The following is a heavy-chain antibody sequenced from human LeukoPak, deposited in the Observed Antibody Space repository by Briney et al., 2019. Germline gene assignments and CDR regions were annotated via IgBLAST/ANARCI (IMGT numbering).Heavy chain of an antibody. CDR3: AKGAGSGWYGWFAR. V-gene: IGHV3-23*01. Sequence: GGSLRLSCSASGFSFSNYAMYWIRQAPGKGLEWVSSIDASGGATYYADFVKGRFTISRDNSKNTFYLQMNSLRGEGTAVYSCAKGAGSGWYGWFARWGQGTLVTVSS. D-gene: IGHD6-19*01. J-gene: IGHJ5*02. CDR2: IDASGGAT. CDR1: GFSFSNYA.